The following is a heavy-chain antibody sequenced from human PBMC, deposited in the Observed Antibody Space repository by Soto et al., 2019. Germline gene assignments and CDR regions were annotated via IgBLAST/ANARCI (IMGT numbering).Heavy chain of an antibody. V-gene: IGHV3-15*01. Sequence: GGSLRLSCAASGFTFSNAWMSWVRQAPGKGLEWVGRIKSKTDGGTTDYAAPVKGRFTISRDDSKNTLYLQMNSLKTEDTAVYYCPTDSTMVRGVYSYYFDYWGQGTLVTVSS. D-gene: IGHD3-10*01. CDR3: PTDSTMVRGVYSYYFDY. CDR1: GFTFSNAW. J-gene: IGHJ4*02. CDR2: IKSKTDGGTT.